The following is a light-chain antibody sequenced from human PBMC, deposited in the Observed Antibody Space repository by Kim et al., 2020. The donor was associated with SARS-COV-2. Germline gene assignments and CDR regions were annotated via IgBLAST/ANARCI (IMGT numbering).Light chain of an antibody. CDR3: RAWDGSPEV. CDR1: KLGAKC. CDR2: SDS. V-gene: IGLV3-1*01. Sequence: TASINGAVEKLGAKCGCWYKQKPGQAPVLVIYSDSKRPSGNPERFSGSGSGNTATLTRGETQDMDEAYYYCRAWDGSPEVFGRGTKLTVL. J-gene: IGLJ2*01.